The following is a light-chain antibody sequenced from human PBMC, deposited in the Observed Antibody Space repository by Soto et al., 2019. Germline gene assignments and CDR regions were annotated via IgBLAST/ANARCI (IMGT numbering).Light chain of an antibody. Sequence: IVLTQSPASLSLSPGERANLSCRASQSVDSFLAWYQQKPGRTPRLLIYDTSNRATGIPARFSGSGSGTDFTLTISRLEPEDFAVYYCQVRTDWPPFKYTFGQGTKLEVK. J-gene: IGKJ2*01. CDR1: QSVDSF. V-gene: IGKV3-11*01. CDR3: QVRTDWPPFKYT. CDR2: DTS.